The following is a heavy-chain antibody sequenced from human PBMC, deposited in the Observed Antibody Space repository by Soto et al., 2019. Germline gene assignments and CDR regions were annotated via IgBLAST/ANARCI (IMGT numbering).Heavy chain of an antibody. CDR3: GGGAQNYYYYYRGV. V-gene: IGHV5-51*01. Sequence: PGESLKISCKVSGYSFTNYWIGWMRQMPGKGLEWMGIIYPGDSETRYSPSFQGQVTISSDKSINTAYLQWSSLKASDTAMYYCGGGAQNYYYYYRGVGGKGTRVTFP. CDR1: GYSFTNYW. J-gene: IGHJ6*03. D-gene: IGHD3-16*01. CDR2: IYPGDSET.